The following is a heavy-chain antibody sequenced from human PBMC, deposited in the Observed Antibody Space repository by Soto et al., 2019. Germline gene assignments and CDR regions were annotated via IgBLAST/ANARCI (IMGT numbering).Heavy chain of an antibody. Sequence: ASVKVSCKASGYTFTSYYMHWVRQAPGQGLEWMGIINPSGGSTSYAQKFQGRVTMTRDTSTSTVYMELSSLRSEDTAVYYCERGPPIVVAPYYFDYWGQGTLVTVSS. CDR1: GYTFTSYY. J-gene: IGHJ4*02. CDR2: INPSGGST. V-gene: IGHV1-46*01. D-gene: IGHD3-22*01. CDR3: ERGPPIVVAPYYFDY.